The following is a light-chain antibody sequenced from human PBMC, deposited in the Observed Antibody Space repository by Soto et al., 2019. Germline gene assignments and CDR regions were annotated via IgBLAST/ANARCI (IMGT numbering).Light chain of an antibody. CDR2: KAS. J-gene: IGKJ1*01. V-gene: IGKV1-5*03. CDR3: QQYNSYSWT. Sequence: DIQMTQSPSTLSASVGDRVTITCRASQSISSWLAWYQQKPGKAPKLLIYKASSLETGVPSRFSGGGSGTEFTLPISSLQPDDFATYYCQQYNSYSWTFGQGTKVEIK. CDR1: QSISSW.